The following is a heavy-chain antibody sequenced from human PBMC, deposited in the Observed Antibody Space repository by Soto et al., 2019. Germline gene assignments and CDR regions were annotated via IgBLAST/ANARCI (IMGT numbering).Heavy chain of an antibody. J-gene: IGHJ4*02. CDR2: IYHSGST. V-gene: IGHV4-30-2*01. Sequence: QMQLQESGSGLVKPSQTLSLTCAVSGGSISSGGYSWSWIRQPPGKGLEWIGYIYHSGSTYYNPSSKSRVTISVDRSKNQFSLKLSYVTAADTAVYYCAAGGGLPRYYWGQGTLVTVSS. CDR3: AAGGGLPRYY. CDR1: GGSISSGGYS. D-gene: IGHD5-12*01.